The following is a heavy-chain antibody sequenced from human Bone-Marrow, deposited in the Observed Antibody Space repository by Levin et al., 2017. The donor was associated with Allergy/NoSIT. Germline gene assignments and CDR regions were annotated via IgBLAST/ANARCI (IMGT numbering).Heavy chain of an antibody. V-gene: IGHV3-66*01. J-gene: IGHJ4*02. CDR2: IYSGGST. CDR1: GFTVSNNY. D-gene: IGHD2-15*01. CDR3: SGGRDCSGSTCPD. Sequence: LSLTCAASGFTVSNNYMTWVRQAPGKGLEWVSLIYSGGSTYYVDSVKGRFTISRDSSKNTVFLQMNSLRVEDTAVYYCSGGRDCSGSTCPDWGQGTLVTVSS.